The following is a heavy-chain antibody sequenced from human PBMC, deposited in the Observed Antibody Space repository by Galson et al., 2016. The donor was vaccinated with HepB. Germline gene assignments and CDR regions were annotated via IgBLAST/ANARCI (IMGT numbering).Heavy chain of an antibody. CDR3: ARSQRAVSPVH. Sequence: SLRLSCAASGFTFSDYWMSWVRRAPGKGLEWVANIRQDGSAKQYVDSVKGRFTISRDNAQNSLYLQMNSLRVEDTAVYYCARSQRAVSPVHWGQGTLVTVSS. CDR1: GFTFSDYW. V-gene: IGHV3-7*01. CDR2: IRQDGSAK. J-gene: IGHJ4*02.